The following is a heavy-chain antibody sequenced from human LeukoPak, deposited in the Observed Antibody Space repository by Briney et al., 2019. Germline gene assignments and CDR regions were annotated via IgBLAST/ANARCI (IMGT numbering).Heavy chain of an antibody. D-gene: IGHD3-22*01. CDR1: CGCISGYY. CDR3: ARDFTADSNGYYDF. Sequence: PSETLSLTCTVSCGCISGYYRNWFRQPAGKGLEWIGRIHSSGSSNYNPSLKSRVALSINTPRSHFSLRLTSVTAADTAMYYCARDFTADSNGYYDFWGQGTPVTVSS. J-gene: IGHJ4*02. V-gene: IGHV4-4*07. CDR2: IHSSGSS.